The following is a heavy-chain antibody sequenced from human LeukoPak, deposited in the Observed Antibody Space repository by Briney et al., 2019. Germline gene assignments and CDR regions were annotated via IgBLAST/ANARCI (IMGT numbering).Heavy chain of an antibody. D-gene: IGHD3-9*01. CDR1: GFTFSSYW. J-gene: IGHJ3*02. V-gene: IGHV3-7*01. CDR2: IKQDGSEN. Sequence: PGGSLRLSCVASGFTFSSYWTSWVRQAPGKGLEWVANIKQDGSENYFVDAVKGRFTISRDNAWNSLYLQMNSLRVEDTAVYYCARRRYGEAFDIWGQGTVVTVSS. CDR3: ARRRYGEAFDI.